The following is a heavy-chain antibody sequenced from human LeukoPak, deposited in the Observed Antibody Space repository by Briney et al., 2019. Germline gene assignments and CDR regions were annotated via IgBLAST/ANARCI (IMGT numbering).Heavy chain of an antibody. Sequence: SETLSLTCTVSGGSISSYYWSWIRQPPGKGLEWIGYIYTSGSTNYNPSLKSRVTISADTSKNQFSLKLSSVTAADTAVYYCARLNSVSTITVSAPNWFDPWGQGTLVTVSS. D-gene: IGHD2-2*01. CDR3: ARLNSVSTITVSAPNWFDP. V-gene: IGHV4-4*09. J-gene: IGHJ5*02. CDR1: GGSISSYY. CDR2: IYTSGST.